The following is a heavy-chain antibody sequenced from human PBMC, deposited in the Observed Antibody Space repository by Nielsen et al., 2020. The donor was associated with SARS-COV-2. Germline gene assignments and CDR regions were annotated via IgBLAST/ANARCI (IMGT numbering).Heavy chain of an antibody. D-gene: IGHD3-16*01. CDR2: ISSNGGST. J-gene: IGHJ3*02. V-gene: IGHV3-64*01. CDR3: ARGRERGGHAFDI. Sequence: GESLKISCAASGFTFSSYAMHWVRQAPGKGLEYVSAISSNGGSTYYANSVKGRFTISRDNSKNTLYLQMGSLRAEDMAVYYCARGRERGGHAFDIWGQGTMVTVSS. CDR1: GFTFSSYA.